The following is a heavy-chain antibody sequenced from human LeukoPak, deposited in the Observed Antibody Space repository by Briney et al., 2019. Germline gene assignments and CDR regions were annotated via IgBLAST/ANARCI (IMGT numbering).Heavy chain of an antibody. CDR1: GGSFSGYY. V-gene: IGHV4-34*01. Sequence: SEALSLTCAVYGGSFSGYYWSWIRQSPGKWLEWIGEINHSGSTNYNSSLKSRVTMSVDTSKNQFSLKLSSVTAADTAVYYCASSYYYDSSGYYSFDYWGQGTLVTVSS. J-gene: IGHJ4*02. CDR2: INHSGST. CDR3: ASSYYYDSSGYYSFDY. D-gene: IGHD3-22*01.